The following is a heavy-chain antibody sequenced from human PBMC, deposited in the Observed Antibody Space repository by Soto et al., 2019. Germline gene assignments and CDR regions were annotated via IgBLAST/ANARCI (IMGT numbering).Heavy chain of an antibody. CDR3: ARDGSGYQWYFDV. Sequence: VQLQQSGPGLVKPSQTLSLICAISGDSVSSASATWSWIRQSPSGRLEWLGRTYYRSKWHNDYAVSVKSRIAIIPDTSKNQLSLQLSSVTLEDTAVYFCARDGSGYQWYFDVWGRGSLVTVSS. CDR1: GDSVSSASAT. J-gene: IGHJ2*01. D-gene: IGHD5-12*01. V-gene: IGHV6-1*01. CDR2: TYYRSKWHN.